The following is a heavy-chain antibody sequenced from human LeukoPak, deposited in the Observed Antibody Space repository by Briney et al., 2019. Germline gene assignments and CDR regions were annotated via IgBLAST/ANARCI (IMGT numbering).Heavy chain of an antibody. V-gene: IGHV3-30*18. CDR3: AKDGVEGVRGVIIYGMDV. Sequence: PGGSLRLSCAASGFTFSSYGMHWVRQAPGKGLEWVAVISYDGSNKYYADSVKGRFTISGDNSKNTLYLQMNSLRAEDTAVYYCAKDGVEGVRGVIIYGMDVWGQGTTVTVSS. D-gene: IGHD3-10*01. J-gene: IGHJ6*02. CDR2: ISYDGSNK. CDR1: GFTFSSYG.